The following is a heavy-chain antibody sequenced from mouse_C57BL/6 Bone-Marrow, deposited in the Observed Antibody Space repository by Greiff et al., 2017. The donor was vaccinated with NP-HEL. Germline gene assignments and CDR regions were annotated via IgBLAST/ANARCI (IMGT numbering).Heavy chain of an antibody. J-gene: IGHJ2*01. CDR1: GYTFTSYW. V-gene: IGHV1-50*01. CDR3: ARGNLYYFDY. CDR2: IDPSDSYT. Sequence: QVQLQQPGAELVKPGASVKLSCKASGYTFTSYWMQWVKQRPGQGLEWIGEIDPSDSYTNYNQKFKGKATVTVDTSSSTAYMQLSSLTSEDSAVYYCARGNLYYFDYWGQGTTLTVSS.